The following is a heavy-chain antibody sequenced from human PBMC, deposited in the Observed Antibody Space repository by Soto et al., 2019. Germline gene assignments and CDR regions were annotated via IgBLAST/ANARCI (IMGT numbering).Heavy chain of an antibody. Sequence: PSETLSLTCAVSGDSISSSGFYWGWIRQPPGKGLEWIGSIYYSGSTYYNPSPKSRVTISVDTSKSQFSLKMRSVTAADTAVYYCARRQQWLAGYFDYWGQGTLVTVSS. CDR2: IYYSGST. J-gene: IGHJ4*02. CDR1: GDSISSSGFY. D-gene: IGHD6-19*01. V-gene: IGHV4-39*01. CDR3: ARRQQWLAGYFDY.